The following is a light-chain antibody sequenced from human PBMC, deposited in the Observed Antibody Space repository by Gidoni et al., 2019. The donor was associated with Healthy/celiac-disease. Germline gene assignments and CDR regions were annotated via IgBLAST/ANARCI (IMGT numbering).Light chain of an antibody. CDR2: DAS. CDR1: QSVSGY. J-gene: IGKJ5*01. CDR3: QQRSNWPPSIT. Sequence: EIVFTQSPATLSLSPGERATPSFRASQSVSGYLAWYQQKPGQAPRLLIYDASNRATGITARFSGSGSGTDFTLTISSLEPEDFAVYYWQQRSNWPPSITFGQGTRLEIK. V-gene: IGKV3-11*01.